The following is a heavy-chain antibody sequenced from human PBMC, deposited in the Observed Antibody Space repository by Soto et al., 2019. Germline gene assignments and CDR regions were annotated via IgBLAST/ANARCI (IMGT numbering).Heavy chain of an antibody. CDR3: ARDRSNTPDYFDC. CDR1: GGSISSDDYY. V-gene: IGHV4-30-4*01. CDR2: IYYSGRT. Sequence: QVQLQESGPGLVKPSQTLSLTCTVSGGSISSDDYYWSWTRQPPGKGLEWIGHIYYSGRTSYNPSLESRVTISIDTSKNQFSLKLTSVSATDTAVYYCARDRSNTPDYFDCWGQGTLVTVSS. D-gene: IGHD2-15*01. J-gene: IGHJ4*02.